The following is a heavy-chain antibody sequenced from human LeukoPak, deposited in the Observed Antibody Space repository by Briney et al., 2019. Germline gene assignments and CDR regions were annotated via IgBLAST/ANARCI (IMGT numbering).Heavy chain of an antibody. Sequence: PGGSLRLSYAASRFTFRRYAMNWVRQAPGKGLEWVSSISSSSSHIYYADSVKGRFTISRDNAKNSLYLQMNSLRAEDTAVYYCANTILTGALWGQGTLVTVSS. V-gene: IGHV3-21*01. CDR3: ANTILTGAL. D-gene: IGHD2-2*02. CDR2: ISSSSSHI. J-gene: IGHJ4*02. CDR1: RFTFRRYA.